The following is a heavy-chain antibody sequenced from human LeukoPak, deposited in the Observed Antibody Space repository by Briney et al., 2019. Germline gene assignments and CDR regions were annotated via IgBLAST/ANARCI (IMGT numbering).Heavy chain of an antibody. CDR2: INPNSGGT. CDR1: GYTFTGYY. D-gene: IGHD3-22*01. J-gene: IGHJ4*02. Sequence: ASVKVSCKASGYTFTGYYMHWVRQAPGQGLEWMGWINPNSGGTNYAQKFQGRVTTTRDTSISTAYMELSRLRSDDTAVYYCARAYYYDSSGTPDYWGQGTLVTVSS. V-gene: IGHV1-2*02. CDR3: ARAYYYDSSGTPDY.